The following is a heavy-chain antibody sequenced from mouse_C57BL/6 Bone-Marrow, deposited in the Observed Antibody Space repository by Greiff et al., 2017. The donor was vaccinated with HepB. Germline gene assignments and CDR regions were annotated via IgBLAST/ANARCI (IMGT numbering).Heavy chain of an antibody. D-gene: IGHD1-1*01. CDR3: TLTRYGDWYFDV. CDR1: GFNIKDYY. Sequence: VQLQQSGAELVRPGASVKLSCTASGFNIKDYYMHWVKQRPEQGLEWIGRIDPEDGDTEYAPKFQGKATMTADTSSNTAYLQLSSLTSEDTAVYYWTLTRYGDWYFDVWGTGTTVTVSS. CDR2: IDPEDGDT. J-gene: IGHJ1*03. V-gene: IGHV14-1*01.